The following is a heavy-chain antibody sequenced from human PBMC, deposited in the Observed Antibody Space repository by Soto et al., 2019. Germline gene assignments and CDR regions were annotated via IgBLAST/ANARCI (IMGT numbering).Heavy chain of an antibody. D-gene: IGHD4-17*01. CDR3: ASVYGDYGPSYAFDI. CDR1: GFTVSSNY. CDR2: IYSGGST. J-gene: IGHJ3*02. V-gene: IGHV3-53*04. Sequence: GGSLRLSCAASGFTVSSNYMSWVRQAPGKGLEWVSVIYSGGSTYYADSVKGRFTISRHNSKNTLYLQMNSLRAEDTAVYYCASVYGDYGPSYAFDIWGQGTMVTVSS.